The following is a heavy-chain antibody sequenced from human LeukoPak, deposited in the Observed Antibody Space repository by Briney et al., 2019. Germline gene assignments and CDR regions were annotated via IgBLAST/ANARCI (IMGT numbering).Heavy chain of an antibody. Sequence: SGTLSLTCTVSGGSISSYYWSWIRQPAGKGLEWVGRIYTSGSTNYNPSLKSRVTMSVDTSKNQFSLKLSSVTAADTAVYYCARDLGDYYDSSGYCNWFDPWGQGTLVTVSS. CDR2: IYTSGST. D-gene: IGHD3-22*01. V-gene: IGHV4-4*07. CDR3: ARDLGDYYDSSGYCNWFDP. CDR1: GGSISSYY. J-gene: IGHJ5*02.